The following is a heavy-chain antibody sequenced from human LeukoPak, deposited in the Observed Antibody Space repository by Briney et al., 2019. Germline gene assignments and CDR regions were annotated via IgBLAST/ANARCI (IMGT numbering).Heavy chain of an antibody. D-gene: IGHD3-10*01. CDR3: TSIGRFGDLIKAPYFVY. Sequence: GGSLRLSCAASGFTFSDYYMSWIRQAPGKGLEWVSYISSSSSYTNYADSVKGRFTISRDNAKNSLYLQMNSLKTEDTAMYYCTSIGRFGDLIKAPYFVYWGQGNLVTVSS. V-gene: IGHV3-11*03. CDR2: ISSSSSYT. J-gene: IGHJ4*02. CDR1: GFTFSDYY.